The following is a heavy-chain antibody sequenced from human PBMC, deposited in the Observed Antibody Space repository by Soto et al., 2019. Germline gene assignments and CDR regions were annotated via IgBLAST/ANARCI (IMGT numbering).Heavy chain of an antibody. CDR1: GYTFTNYG. J-gene: IGHJ4*02. CDR3: ARDNETPSSGWSSDFDY. CDR2: ISAYNGNT. Sequence: GASVKVSCKASGYTFTNYGISWVRQAPGQGLEWMGWISAYNGNTNYAQKLQGRVTMTTDTSTSTAYMELRSLRSDDTAVYYCARDNETPSSGWSSDFDYWGQGTLVTVSS. V-gene: IGHV1-18*01. D-gene: IGHD6-19*01.